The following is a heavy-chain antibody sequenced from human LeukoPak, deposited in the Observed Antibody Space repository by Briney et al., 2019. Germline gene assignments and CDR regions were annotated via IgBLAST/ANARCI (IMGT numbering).Heavy chain of an antibody. V-gene: IGHV3-30*18. CDR3: AKDMRPYRGVVPAAMGP. J-gene: IGHJ5*02. D-gene: IGHD2-2*01. Sequence: GGSLRLSCAASGFTFSSYGMHWVRQAPGKGLEWVAVISYDGTNKYYGDSVKGRFTISRDNSKNTLYLQMNSLRAEDTAVYYCAKDMRPYRGVVPAAMGPWGQGTLVTVSS. CDR2: ISYDGTNK. CDR1: GFTFSSYG.